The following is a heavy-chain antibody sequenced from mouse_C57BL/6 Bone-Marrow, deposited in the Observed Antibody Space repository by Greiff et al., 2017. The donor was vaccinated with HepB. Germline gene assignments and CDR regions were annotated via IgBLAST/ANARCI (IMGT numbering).Heavy chain of an antibody. CDR2: IDPSDSET. CDR1: GYTFTSYW. J-gene: IGHJ3*01. V-gene: IGHV1-52*01. Sequence: VQLKQPGAELVRPGSSVKLSCKASGYTFTSYWMHWVKQRPIQGLEWIGNIDPSDSETHYNQKFKDKATLTVDKSSSTAYMQLSSLTSEDSAVYYCAREGYSNYETAWFAYWGQGTLVTVSA. D-gene: IGHD2-5*01. CDR3: AREGYSNYETAWFAY.